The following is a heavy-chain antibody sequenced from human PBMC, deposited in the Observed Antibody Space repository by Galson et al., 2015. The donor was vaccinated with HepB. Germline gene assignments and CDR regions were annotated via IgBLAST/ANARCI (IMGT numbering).Heavy chain of an antibody. CDR3: ARDLITMVRELSFGWFDP. CDR1: GYTFTSYA. CDR2: INAGNGNT. Sequence: SVKVSCKASGYTFTSYAMHWVRQAPGQRLEWMGWINAGNGNTKYSQKFQGRVTITRDTSASTAYMELSSLRSEDTAVYYCARDLITMVRELSFGWFDPWGQGTLVTVSS. J-gene: IGHJ5*02. D-gene: IGHD3-10*01. V-gene: IGHV1-3*01.